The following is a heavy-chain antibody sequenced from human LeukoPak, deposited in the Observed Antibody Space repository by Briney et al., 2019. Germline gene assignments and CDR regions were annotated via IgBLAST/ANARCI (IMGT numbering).Heavy chain of an antibody. CDR2: IYASGRT. Sequence: SETLSLTCTVSGDSISSGDHYWTWIRQPAGKGLEWIGRIYASGRTVHNPSLKSRITISSDPSKNHFSLELSSVTAADTAIYFCASGLRSTGRSGNYFDYWGPGTLVAFSS. CDR3: ASGLRSTGRSGNYFDY. V-gene: IGHV4-61*02. CDR1: GDSISSGDHY. J-gene: IGHJ4*02. D-gene: IGHD4-17*01.